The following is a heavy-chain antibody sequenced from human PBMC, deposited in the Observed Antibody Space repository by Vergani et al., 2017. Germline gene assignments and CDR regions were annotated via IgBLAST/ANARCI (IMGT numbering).Heavy chain of an antibody. CDR3: AREEEATWNY. J-gene: IGHJ4*02. Sequence: QVQLVQSGAEMKKPGASVKVSCKASGYSFYTYGISWVRQAPGQGLEWIGLISAYNGNTNYAQKFQGRVTMTRDTSTSTDYMELRSLGTDDTAVYYCAREEEATWNYWGQGTLVTISS. CDR2: ISAYNGNT. D-gene: IGHD5-12*01. CDR1: GYSFYTYG. V-gene: IGHV1-18*01.